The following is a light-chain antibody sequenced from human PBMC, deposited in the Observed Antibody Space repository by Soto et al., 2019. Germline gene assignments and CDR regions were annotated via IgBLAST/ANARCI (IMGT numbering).Light chain of an antibody. Sequence: QSVLTQPASVSESPGQPITISCTGTSSDVGGYNYVSWYQQHPGKAPKLMIYDVSNRPSGVSNRFSGSKSGNTASLTISGLQAEDEADYYCSSYTRSSTPLYVVFGGGTKLTVL. CDR3: SSYTRSSTPLYVV. J-gene: IGLJ2*01. V-gene: IGLV2-14*01. CDR2: DVS. CDR1: SSDVGGYNY.